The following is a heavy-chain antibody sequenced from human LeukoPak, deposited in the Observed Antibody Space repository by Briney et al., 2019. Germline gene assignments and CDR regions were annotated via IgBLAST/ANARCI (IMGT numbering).Heavy chain of an antibody. D-gene: IGHD3-22*01. J-gene: IGHJ5*02. CDR3: ARSYYYDSSGYYYVSWFDP. V-gene: IGHV1-69*13. CDR2: IIPTFGTA. Sequence: GASVKVSCKASGGTFSSYAISWVRQAPGQGLEWMGGIIPTFGTANYAQKFQGRVTITADESTSTAYMELSSLRSEDTAVYYCARSYYYDSSGYYYVSWFDPWGQGTLVTVSS. CDR1: GGTFSSYA.